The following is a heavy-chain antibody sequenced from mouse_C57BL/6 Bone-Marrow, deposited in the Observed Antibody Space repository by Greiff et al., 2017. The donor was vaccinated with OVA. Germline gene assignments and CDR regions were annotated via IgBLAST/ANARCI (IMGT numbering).Heavy chain of an antibody. CDR1: GYTFTSYG. Sequence: VQLQQSGAELARPGASVKLSCKASGYTFTSYGISWVKQRTGQGLEWIGDIYLGSGSTNYNEKFKSKATLTVDTSSSTAYMQLSSLTSEDSAVYYCARRGYGNPLDYWGQGTSVTVSS. J-gene: IGHJ4*01. CDR2: IYLGSGST. CDR3: ARRGYGNPLDY. V-gene: IGHV1-81*01. D-gene: IGHD2-1*01.